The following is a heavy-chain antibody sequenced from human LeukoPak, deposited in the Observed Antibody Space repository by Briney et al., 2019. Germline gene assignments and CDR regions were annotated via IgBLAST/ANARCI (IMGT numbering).Heavy chain of an antibody. V-gene: IGHV3-43*02. D-gene: IGHD6-13*01. J-gene: IGHJ4*02. Sequence: GGSLRLSRAASGFTFDDYAMFWVRQAPGKGLEWVSLISGDGGSTYYADSVKGRFTISRDNSKNSLYLQMNSLRAEDTAFYFCAKHMGGSGWYLAAYWGQGTQVTVSS. CDR2: ISGDGGST. CDR3: AKHMGGSGWYLAAY. CDR1: GFTFDDYA.